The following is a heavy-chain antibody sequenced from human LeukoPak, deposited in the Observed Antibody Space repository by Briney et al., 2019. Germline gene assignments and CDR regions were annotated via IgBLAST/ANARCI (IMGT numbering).Heavy chain of an antibody. CDR1: GFTFSSYD. V-gene: IGHV3-23*01. D-gene: IGHD2-15*01. CDR2: ISGLGGRT. Sequence: GGSLRLSCTASGFTFSSYDITWVRQAPGKGLEWVSTISGLGGRTYYADSVKGRFTISRDNSKNSLYLQMNSLRAEDTAVYYCARVRYCSGGSCYGNWYDPWGQGTLVTVSS. J-gene: IGHJ5*02. CDR3: ARVRYCSGGSCYGNWYDP.